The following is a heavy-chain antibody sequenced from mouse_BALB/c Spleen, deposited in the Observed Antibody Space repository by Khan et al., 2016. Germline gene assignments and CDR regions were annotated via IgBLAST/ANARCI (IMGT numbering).Heavy chain of an antibody. J-gene: IGHJ2*01. CDR2: INPDSSTI. V-gene: IGHV4-1*02. D-gene: IGHD1-2*01. CDR1: GFDFSRYW. Sequence: EVQLQESGGGLVQPGGSLKLSCAAAGFDFSRYWMSWVRQAPGKGLEWIGEINPDSSTINYTPSLKDKFIISRDNAKTTLYLQMTKVRSEDTAIYFCATLHYYGSRNYWGQGTPLTVSS. CDR3: ATLHYYGSRNY.